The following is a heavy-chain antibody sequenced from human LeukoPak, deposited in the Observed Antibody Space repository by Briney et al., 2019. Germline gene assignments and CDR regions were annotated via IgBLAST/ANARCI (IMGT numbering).Heavy chain of an antibody. CDR1: GGSIVTSRYY. V-gene: IGHV4-39*01. CDR2: VHFSGST. Sequence: SETLSLTCTVSGGSIVTSRYYWGWVRQPPGKGLEWIGDVHFSGSTYYNPSLRSRVSISVDTSKNQFSLKLNSVTVADTAVYYLDSWGQGTLVIASS. J-gene: IGHJ4*02. CDR3: DS.